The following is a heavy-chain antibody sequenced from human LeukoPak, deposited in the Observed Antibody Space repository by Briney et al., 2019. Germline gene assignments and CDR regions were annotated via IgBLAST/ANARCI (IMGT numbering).Heavy chain of an antibody. Sequence: ERSLSLSGPAPGFTFSSYAMNWVGQPPGKGLEWVAVIWYDGSNKYYADSVKGRFTISRDNSKNTLYLQMNSLRAEDTAVYYCARDPNYYDSSGYYDYWGQGTLVTVSS. D-gene: IGHD3-22*01. CDR3: ARDPNYYDSSGYYDY. V-gene: IGHV3-33*08. CDR2: IWYDGSNK. CDR1: GFTFSSYA. J-gene: IGHJ4*02.